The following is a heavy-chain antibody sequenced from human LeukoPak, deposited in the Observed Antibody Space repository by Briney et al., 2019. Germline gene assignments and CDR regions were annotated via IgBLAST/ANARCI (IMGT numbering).Heavy chain of an antibody. J-gene: IGHJ5*02. CDR3: ARSIAARRGGGWFDP. CDR2: ISAYNGNT. V-gene: IGHV1-18*01. D-gene: IGHD6-6*01. Sequence: GASVKVSCKASGYTFTSYGISWVRLAPGQGLEWMGWISAYNGNTNYAQKLQGRVTMTTDTSTSTAYMELRSLRSDDTAVYYCARSIAARRGGGWFDPWGQGTLVTVSS. CDR1: GYTFTSYG.